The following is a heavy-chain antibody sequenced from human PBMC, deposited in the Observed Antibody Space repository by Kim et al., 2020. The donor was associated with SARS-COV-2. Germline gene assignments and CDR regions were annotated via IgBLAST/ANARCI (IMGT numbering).Heavy chain of an antibody. J-gene: IGHJ5*02. V-gene: IGHV3-11*01. D-gene: IGHD3-10*01. CDR2: ISSSGSTI. Sequence: GGSLRLSCAASGFTFSDYYMSWIRQAPGKGLEWVSYISSSGSTIYYADSVKGRFTISRDNAKNSLYLQMNSLRAEDTAVYYCARGNTKIIRPTNWFDPWGQGTLVTVSS. CDR1: GFTFSDYY. CDR3: ARGNTKIIRPTNWFDP.